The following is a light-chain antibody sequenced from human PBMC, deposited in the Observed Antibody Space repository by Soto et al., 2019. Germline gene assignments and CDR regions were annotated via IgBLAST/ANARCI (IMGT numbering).Light chain of an antibody. CDR1: SSNIGAGYF. V-gene: IGLV1-40*01. J-gene: IGLJ1*01. Sequence: QPVLTQPPSVSGAPGQRVTISCTGSSSNIGAGYFVHWYQQVPGTAPKLLIYDNINRPSGVPDRFSGSKSGTSASLAITGLQAEDEADYYCQSYDGSLSGYVFGTGTKLTVL. CDR2: DNI. CDR3: QSYDGSLSGYV.